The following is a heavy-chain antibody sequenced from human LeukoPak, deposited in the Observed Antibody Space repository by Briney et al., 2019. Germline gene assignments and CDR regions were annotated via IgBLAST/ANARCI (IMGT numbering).Heavy chain of an antibody. Sequence: SETLSLTCTVSGGSISSGGYYWSWIRQHPGKGLEWIGYIYYSGSTYYNPSLKSRVTISVDTSKNQFSLKLSSVTAADTAVYYCASWFGGDTYYYDSSGYYYYFDYWGQGTLVTVSS. J-gene: IGHJ4*02. D-gene: IGHD3-22*01. CDR2: IYYSGST. V-gene: IGHV4-31*03. CDR1: GGSISSGGYY. CDR3: ASWFGGDTYYYDSSGYYYYFDY.